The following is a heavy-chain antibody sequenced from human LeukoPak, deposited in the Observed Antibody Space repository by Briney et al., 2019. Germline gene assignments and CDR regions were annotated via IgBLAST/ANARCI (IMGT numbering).Heavy chain of an antibody. CDR1: GFTFSSYS. J-gene: IGHJ4*02. CDR2: VSSSSSTI. V-gene: IGHV3-48*01. Sequence: GGSLRLSCAASGFTFSSYSMNWVRQAPGKGLEWVSYVSSSSSTIYYADSVKGRFTISRDNAKNSLYLQMNSLRAEDTAVYYCARDMTLEYYDFWSGYSVDWGQGTLVTVSS. D-gene: IGHD3-3*01. CDR3: ARDMTLEYYDFWSGYSVD.